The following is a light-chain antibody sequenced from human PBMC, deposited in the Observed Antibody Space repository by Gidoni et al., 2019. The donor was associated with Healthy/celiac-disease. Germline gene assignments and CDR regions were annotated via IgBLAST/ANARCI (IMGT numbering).Light chain of an antibody. J-gene: IGLJ2*01. CDR3: SSRDSSGTPLAV. CDR1: SPRSYY. V-gene: IGLV3-19*01. Sequence: SSDPTQDPAVSVALRQTVRITCQGDSPRSYYAGCYQQEPGQATVIVIYGKNNRPSATPDRFSSSSSGNTASLTITGAQAADEDDYYCSSRDSSGTPLAVFGGGTKLTVL. CDR2: GKN.